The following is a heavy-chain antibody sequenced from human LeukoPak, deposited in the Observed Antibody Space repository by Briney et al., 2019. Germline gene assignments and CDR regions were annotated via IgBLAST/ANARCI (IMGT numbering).Heavy chain of an antibody. V-gene: IGHV1-69*13. D-gene: IGHD3/OR15-3a*01. CDR1: GGTFSSYA. CDR3: ARDDFIDYAPFDY. J-gene: IGHJ4*02. Sequence: ASVKVSCKASGGTFSSYAISWVRQAPGQGLEWMGGIIPIFGTANYAQKFQGRVTITADESTSTAYMELSSLRSEDTAVYYCARDDFIDYAPFDYWGQGTLVTVSS. CDR2: IIPIFGTA.